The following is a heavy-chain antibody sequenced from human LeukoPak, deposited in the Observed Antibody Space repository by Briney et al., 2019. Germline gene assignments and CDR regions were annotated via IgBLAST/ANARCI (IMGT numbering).Heavy chain of an antibody. D-gene: IGHD1-26*01. CDR3: TRESGSYHGNDY. Sequence: ASVKVSCKASGYTFTGYYMHWVRQAPGQGLEWMGRINPNNGATNYAQKLQGRVTITGDTSVSTAYMELSSLISDDTAVYYCTRESGSYHGNDYWGQGTLVTVSS. V-gene: IGHV1-2*06. J-gene: IGHJ4*02. CDR2: INPNNGAT. CDR1: GYTFTGYY.